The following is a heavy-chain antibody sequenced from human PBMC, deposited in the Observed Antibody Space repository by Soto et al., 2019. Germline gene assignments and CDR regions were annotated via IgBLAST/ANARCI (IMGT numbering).Heavy chain of an antibody. J-gene: IGHJ3*02. CDR1: GGSISSGVDY. CDR2: IYYSGST. CDR3: ATYRKFFQI. Sequence: PSETLSLTCTVSGGSISSGVDYWGWIRQHPGKGLEWIGYIYYSGSTYFNPSLKSRVSISMDTSKNQFFLKLTSVTAADTAVYYCATYRKFFQIWGQGTKVTVSS. V-gene: IGHV4-31*03.